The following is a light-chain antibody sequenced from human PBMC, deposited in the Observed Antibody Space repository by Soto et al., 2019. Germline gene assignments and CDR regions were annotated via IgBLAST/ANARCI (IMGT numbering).Light chain of an antibody. V-gene: IGKV3-20*01. J-gene: IGKJ5*01. Sequence: ELVLTQSPRTLALSPGERATLSFRALQSVSSSYLAWYQQKPGQAPRLXLYGASSRATGIPDRFSGSGSGTDLTLTISSLQSEDFAVYYCQQYNNCPPWTFGQGTRLEIK. CDR1: QSVSSSY. CDR3: QQYNNCPPWT. CDR2: GAS.